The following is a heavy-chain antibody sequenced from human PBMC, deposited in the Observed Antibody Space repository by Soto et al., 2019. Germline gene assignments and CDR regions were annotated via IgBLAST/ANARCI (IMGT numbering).Heavy chain of an antibody. CDR1: GYTFTNYY. CDR2: INSGGGSA. J-gene: IGHJ4*01. D-gene: IGHD2-21*02. CDR3: ARGGRVVVVTAAFDN. V-gene: IGHV1-46*03. Sequence: ASVKVSCKASGYTFTNYYMHWVRQAPGQGLEWMGIINSGGGSATYAQKFLGRVTLTRDTSTSTVYMDLSSLGSDDSAVYYCARGGRVVVVTAAFDNWGHGTLVTVSS.